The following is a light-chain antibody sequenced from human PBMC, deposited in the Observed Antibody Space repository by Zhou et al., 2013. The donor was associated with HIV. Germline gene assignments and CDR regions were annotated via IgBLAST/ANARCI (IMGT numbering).Light chain of an antibody. CDR2: GAS. Sequence: EIVLTQSPATLSLSPGERASLSCRASQSVSSYLAWFQQKPGQAPRLLIYGASSRATGVPDRFSGSGSGTDLTLTISRLEPEDFAVYYCQQYGRSPPWTFGQGTKVEIK. CDR1: QSVSSY. CDR3: QQYGRSPPWT. J-gene: IGKJ1*01. V-gene: IGKV3-20*01.